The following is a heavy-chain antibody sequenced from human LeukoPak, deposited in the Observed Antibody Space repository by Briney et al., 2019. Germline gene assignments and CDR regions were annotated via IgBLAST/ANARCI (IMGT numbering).Heavy chain of an antibody. CDR2: INPNSGGT. J-gene: IGHJ6*02. D-gene: IGHD1-26*01. CDR1: GYTFTGYY. Sequence: ASVKVSCKAFGYTFTGYYMHWVRQAPGQGLEWMGWINPNSGGTNYAQKFQGRVTMTRDTSISTAYMELSRLRSDDTAVYYCARLVGATDYYYYGMDVWGQGTTVTVSS. CDR3: ARLVGATDYYYYGMDV. V-gene: IGHV1-2*02.